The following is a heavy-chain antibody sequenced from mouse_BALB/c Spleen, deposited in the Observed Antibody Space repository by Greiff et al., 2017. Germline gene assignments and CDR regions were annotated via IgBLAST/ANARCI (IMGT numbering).Heavy chain of an antibody. CDR2: ISSGSSTI. V-gene: IGHV5-17*02. D-gene: IGHD1-1*01. CDR1: GFTFSSFG. J-gene: IGHJ4*01. CDR3: AREDYYGSSSLDY. Sequence: EVKLMESGGGLVQPGGSRKLSCAASGFTFSSFGMHWVRQAPEKGLEWVAYISSGSSTIYYADTVKGRFTISRDNPKNTLFLQMTSLRSEDTAMYYCAREDYYGSSSLDYWGQGTSVTVSS.